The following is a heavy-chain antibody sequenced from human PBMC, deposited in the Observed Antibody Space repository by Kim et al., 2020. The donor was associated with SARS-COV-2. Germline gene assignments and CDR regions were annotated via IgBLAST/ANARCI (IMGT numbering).Heavy chain of an antibody. D-gene: IGHD6-13*01. J-gene: IGHJ3*02. Sequence: NPSLKSRVTISGDTSKNQFSLKLSSVTAADTAVYYCARDASEAAEDAFDIWGQGTMVTVSS. CDR3: ARDASEAAEDAFDI. V-gene: IGHV4-39*07.